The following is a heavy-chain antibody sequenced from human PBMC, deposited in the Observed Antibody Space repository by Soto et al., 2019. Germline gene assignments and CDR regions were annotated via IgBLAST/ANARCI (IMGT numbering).Heavy chain of an antibody. CDR3: AKALTTASPNWFDP. J-gene: IGHJ5*02. D-gene: IGHD4-17*01. V-gene: IGHV1-69*01. Sequence: QVQLVQSGAEVKKPGSSVKVSCKASGGTFSSYAISWVRQAPGQGLEWMGGIIPIFGTASYTQKFQGRVTITADESTSTAYMELRSLKSDDTAVYYCAKALTTASPNWFDPCGQGTLVTVSS. CDR1: GGTFSSYA. CDR2: IIPIFGTA.